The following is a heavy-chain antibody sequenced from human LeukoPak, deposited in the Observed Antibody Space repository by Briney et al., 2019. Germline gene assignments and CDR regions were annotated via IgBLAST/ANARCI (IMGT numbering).Heavy chain of an antibody. Sequence: PSETLSLTCTVSGDSISSYYWSWIRQPPGKGLVWIGYIYNSETTNYNPSLESRVTISEDTSKNQFSLMLTSVTAADTAVYYCARVVYSHYWPEGMDVWGQGTTVTVSS. V-gene: IGHV4-59*01. J-gene: IGHJ6*02. CDR3: ARVVYSHYWPEGMDV. CDR1: GDSISSYY. D-gene: IGHD4-11*01. CDR2: IYNSETT.